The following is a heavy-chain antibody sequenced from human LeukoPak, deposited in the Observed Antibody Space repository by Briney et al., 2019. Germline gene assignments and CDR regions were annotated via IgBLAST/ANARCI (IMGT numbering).Heavy chain of an antibody. V-gene: IGHV3-30*04. Sequence: GRSLRLSCAASGFTFSTYAMHWVRQAPGKGLEWVAVISYGGSSENYADSVKGRFTVSRDNSKSTLYLQMNSLTPDDTSVYYCSRSPGILGTNYFDYWGQGTLVTVSS. CDR3: SRSPGILGTNYFDY. J-gene: IGHJ4*02. D-gene: IGHD1-26*01. CDR2: ISYGGSSE. CDR1: GFTFSTYA.